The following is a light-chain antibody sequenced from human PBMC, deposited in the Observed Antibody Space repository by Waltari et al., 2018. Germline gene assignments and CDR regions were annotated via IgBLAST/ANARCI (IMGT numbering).Light chain of an antibody. V-gene: IGLV1-51*01. CDR2: DNN. Sequence: QSVLTPPPSVSAAPGQKVSISCSGSSSNIGKSYVSWYQQVPGTAPKLLIHDNNKRPSGIPDRFSGSKSGTSATLVITGLQTGDEADYFCGTWDNSLSVVFGSGTKVTVL. J-gene: IGLJ6*01. CDR1: SSNIGKSY. CDR3: GTWDNSLSVV.